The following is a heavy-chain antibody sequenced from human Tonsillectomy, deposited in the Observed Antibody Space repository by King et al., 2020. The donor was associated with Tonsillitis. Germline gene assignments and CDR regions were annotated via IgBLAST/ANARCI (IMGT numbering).Heavy chain of an antibody. CDR2: ISWDGGST. CDR3: AKERGRYNWNDRDVLDY. J-gene: IGHJ4*02. V-gene: IGHV3-43D*03. Sequence: VQLVESGGVVVQPGGSLRLSCAASGFTFDDYAMHWVRQAPGKGLEWVSLISWDGGSTYYADSVKGRFTISRDNSKNSLYLQMNSLRAEDTALYYCAKERGRYNWNDRDVLDYWGQGTLVTVSS. D-gene: IGHD1-1*01. CDR1: GFTFDDYA.